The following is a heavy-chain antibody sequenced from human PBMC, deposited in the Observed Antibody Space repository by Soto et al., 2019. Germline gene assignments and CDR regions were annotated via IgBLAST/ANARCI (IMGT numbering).Heavy chain of an antibody. V-gene: IGHV3-30*18. CDR2: ILFDGSNK. Sequence: QVQLVESGGGVVQPGRSLRLSCAVSGFTFSNYGMHWVRQAPGKGLEWVAVILFDGSNKYYADSVKGRFTISRDNSKNTVYLQMHSLRPEDTAVYYCAKSETAVAASIFDVMDVWAKGPRSPSP. J-gene: IGHJ6*02. CDR3: AKSETAVAASIFDVMDV. D-gene: IGHD6-19*01. CDR1: GFTFSNYG.